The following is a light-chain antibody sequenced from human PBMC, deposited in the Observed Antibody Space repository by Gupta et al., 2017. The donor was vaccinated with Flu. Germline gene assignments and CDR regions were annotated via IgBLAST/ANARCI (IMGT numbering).Light chain of an antibody. CDR3: QQEGSSPYT. J-gene: IGKJ2*01. Sequence: GTLSLSPGEKATLSCRASQSFKSRYLAWYQQKPGQAPRLLIKGASSRATGIPDRFSGSASGTDFTLTISGLEPEDFAVYYCQQEGSSPYTFGQGTKVDIK. CDR2: GAS. V-gene: IGKV3-20*01. CDR1: QSFKSRY.